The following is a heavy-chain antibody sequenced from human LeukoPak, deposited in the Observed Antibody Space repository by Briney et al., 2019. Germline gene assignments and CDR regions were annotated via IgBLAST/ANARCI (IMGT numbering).Heavy chain of an antibody. V-gene: IGHV4-4*02. CDR1: GGSISSSNW. D-gene: IGHD3-22*01. CDR3: ARTYYYDSSERNDAFDI. CDR2: IYHSGST. Sequence: PSETLSLTCAVSGGSISSSNWWSWVRQPPGKGLEWLGYIYHSGSTYYNPSLKSRVTISVDRSKNQFSLKLSSVTAADTAVYYCARTYYYDSSERNDAFDIWGQGTMVTVSS. J-gene: IGHJ3*02.